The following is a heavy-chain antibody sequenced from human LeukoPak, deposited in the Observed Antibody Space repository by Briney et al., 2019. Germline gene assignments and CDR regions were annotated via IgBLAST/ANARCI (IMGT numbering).Heavy chain of an antibody. Sequence: SQTLSLTCTVSGGSISSGSYYWRWIRQPAGKGLEWLGRIYTSGSTNYNPSLKSRVTISVDTSKNQFSLKLSSVTAADTAVYYCASSDFWSGYYTRFDYWGQGTLVTVSS. CDR3: ASSDFWSGYYTRFDY. CDR2: IYTSGST. D-gene: IGHD3-3*01. V-gene: IGHV4-61*02. CDR1: GGSISSGSYY. J-gene: IGHJ4*02.